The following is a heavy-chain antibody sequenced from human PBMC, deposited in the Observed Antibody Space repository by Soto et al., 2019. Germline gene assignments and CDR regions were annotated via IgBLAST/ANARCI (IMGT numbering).Heavy chain of an antibody. CDR1: GGSISSYY. J-gene: IGHJ4*02. Sequence: KPSETLSLTCTVSGGSISSYYWSWIRQPAGKGLEWIGRIYTSGSTNYNPSLKSRVTMSVDTSKNQFSLKLSSVTAADTAVYYCARNGGYCSSTSCYVLNGPIDYWGQGTLVTVSS. D-gene: IGHD2-2*01. CDR3: ARNGGYCSSTSCYVLNGPIDY. CDR2: IYTSGST. V-gene: IGHV4-4*07.